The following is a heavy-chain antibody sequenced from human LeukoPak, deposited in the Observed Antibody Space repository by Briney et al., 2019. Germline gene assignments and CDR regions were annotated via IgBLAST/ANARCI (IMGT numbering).Heavy chain of an antibody. Sequence: GASVKVSCKASGYSFTDYGLGWVRQAPGQGLEWMGWMKTDNDNRNYAQKFQGRVSMTTDASTSTAYMELKNLKSEDTAVYYCARDLGGSGSYYNAWGQGTLVTVSS. CDR1: GYSFTDYG. D-gene: IGHD3-10*01. V-gene: IGHV1-18*01. CDR2: MKTDNDNR. J-gene: IGHJ4*02. CDR3: ARDLGGSGSYYNA.